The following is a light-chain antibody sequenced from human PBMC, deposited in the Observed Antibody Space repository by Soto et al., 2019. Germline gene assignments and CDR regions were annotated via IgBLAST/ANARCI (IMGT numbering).Light chain of an antibody. J-gene: IGLJ1*01. CDR3: SSYTSSSTLV. CDR2: EVS. CDR1: SSDIGGYNY. V-gene: IGLV2-14*01. Sequence: QSALTQPASVSGSPGQSITISCTGTSSDIGGYNYVSWYQQHPGKAPKLTISEVSNRPSGVSNRFSGSKSGNTASLTISGLQAEDEADYYCSSYTSSSTLVFGTGTKLTVL.